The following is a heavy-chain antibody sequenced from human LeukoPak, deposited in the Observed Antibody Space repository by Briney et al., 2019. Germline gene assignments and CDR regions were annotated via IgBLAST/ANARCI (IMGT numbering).Heavy chain of an antibody. CDR3: ARVGYYGSGSYSPIDY. J-gene: IGHJ4*02. CDR1: GGTFSSYA. D-gene: IGHD3-10*01. V-gene: IGHV1-69*05. Sequence: ASVKVSCKASGGTFSSYAISWVRQAPGQGLEWMGGIIPIFGTANYAQKFQGRVTITRNTSISTAYMELSSLRSEDTAVYYCARVGYYGSGSYSPIDYWGQGTLVTVSS. CDR2: IIPIFGTA.